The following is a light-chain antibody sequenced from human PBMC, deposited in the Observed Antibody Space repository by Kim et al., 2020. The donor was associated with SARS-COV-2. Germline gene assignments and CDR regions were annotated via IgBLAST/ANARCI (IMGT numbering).Light chain of an antibody. CDR3: QAWDSSTVV. CDR1: KLGDKY. CDR2: QDT. Sequence: PGQTASITCSGVKLGDKYACWYQQKPGQSPVLVIYQDTKRPSGIPERFSGSNSGNTATLTISGTQPMDEADYYCQAWDSSTVVFGGGTQLTVL. J-gene: IGLJ2*01. V-gene: IGLV3-1*01.